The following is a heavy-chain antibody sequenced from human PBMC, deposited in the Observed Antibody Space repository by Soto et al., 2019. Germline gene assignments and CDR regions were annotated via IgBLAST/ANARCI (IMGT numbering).Heavy chain of an antibody. D-gene: IGHD3-10*01. CDR1: GFTVSSNY. CDR3: ARGGRGVLWCGEYDY. Sequence: EVQLVESGGGLIQPGGSLRLSCAASGFTVSSNYMSWVRQAPGKGLEWVSVIYSGGSTYYADSVKGRFTISRDNSKNTLYRQMNSLRAEDTAVYYCARGGRGVLWCGEYDYWGQGTLVTVSS. CDR2: IYSGGST. J-gene: IGHJ4*02. V-gene: IGHV3-53*01.